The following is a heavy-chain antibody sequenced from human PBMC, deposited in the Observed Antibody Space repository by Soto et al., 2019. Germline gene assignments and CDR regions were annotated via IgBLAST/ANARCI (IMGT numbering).Heavy chain of an antibody. CDR3: SRRRDWTATDPLDY. CDR1: GFTFTDSA. CDR2: IRNKVNTYAT. J-gene: IGHJ4*02. D-gene: IGHD2-21*01. Sequence: EVQLVESGGGLVQPGGSLKLSCAASGFTFTDSAIHWVRQASGKGPEWVGRIRNKVNTYATAYAASVKGRFTISRDDATGTTYLQMSSLKTEDTAVYYCSRRRDWTATDPLDYWGQGTLVTVSS. V-gene: IGHV3-73*02.